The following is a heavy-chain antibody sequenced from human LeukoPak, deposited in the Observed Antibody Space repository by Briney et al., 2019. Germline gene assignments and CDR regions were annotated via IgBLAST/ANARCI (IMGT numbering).Heavy chain of an antibody. CDR3: ARKPHYYYYYMDV. V-gene: IGHV3-7*03. CDR1: GFTFSNYW. J-gene: IGHJ6*03. CDR2: IKHDGSED. Sequence: GGSLRLSCAASGFTFSNYWMTWVRQAPGKGLEWVANIKHDGSEDYYLDSVKGRFTISRDNAKNSLYLQMNSLRAEDTAVYYCARKPHYYYYYMDVWGKGTTVTISS.